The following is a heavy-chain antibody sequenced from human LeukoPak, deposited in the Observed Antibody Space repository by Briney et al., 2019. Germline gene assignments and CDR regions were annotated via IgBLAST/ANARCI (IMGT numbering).Heavy chain of an antibody. V-gene: IGHV3-48*03. CDR3: ARIHDSSGYYPSPFDY. CDR2: ISSSGSTI. Sequence: GGSLRLSCAASGFTFSSYEMNWVRQAPGKGLEWVSYISSSGSTIYYADSVKGRFTISRDNAKNSLYLQMNSLRAEDTAVYYCARIHDSSGYYPSPFDYWGQGTLVTVSS. CDR1: GFTFSSYE. D-gene: IGHD3-22*01. J-gene: IGHJ4*02.